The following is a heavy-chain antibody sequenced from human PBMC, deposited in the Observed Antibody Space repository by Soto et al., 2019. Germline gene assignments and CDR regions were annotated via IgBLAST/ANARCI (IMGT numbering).Heavy chain of an antibody. J-gene: IGHJ3*01. CDR1: GFTFYRYS. CDR3: AKDTVGGYSFWSGYYSDGLDV. V-gene: IGHV3-23*01. CDR2: ISGSGDGT. D-gene: IGHD3-3*01. Sequence: EVKLLESGGGLAQPGGSLRLSCVGSGFTFYRYSLSWVPQAPGERLQGIAAISGSGDGTDYAHSGRGRFTISRDNAKKTVHLQMDSLRVEDTAVYFCAKDTVGGYSFWSGYYSDGLDVWGQGTLVTVS.